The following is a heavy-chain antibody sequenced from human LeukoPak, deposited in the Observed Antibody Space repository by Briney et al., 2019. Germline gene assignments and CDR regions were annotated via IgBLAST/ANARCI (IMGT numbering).Heavy chain of an antibody. CDR1: GYSISSGYY. CDR3: ARGPQTSMVRASYYFDY. J-gene: IGHJ4*02. D-gene: IGHD3-10*01. Sequence: SETLSLTCTVSGYSISSGYYWGWIRQPPGKGLEWIGEINHSGSTNYNPSLKSRVTISVDTSKNQFSLKLSSVTAADTAVYYCARGPQTSMVRASYYFDYWGQGTLVTVSS. CDR2: INHSGST. V-gene: IGHV4-38-2*02.